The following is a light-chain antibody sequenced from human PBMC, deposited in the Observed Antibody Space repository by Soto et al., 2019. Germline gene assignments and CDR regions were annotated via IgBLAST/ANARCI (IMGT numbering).Light chain of an antibody. CDR2: DAS. Sequence: IQMTQSPCSLSESVGDRVTITCRARQSISRYLNWYQQIPGKAPKLLIYDASSLQSGVPPRFSGSGSGTDFTLAISSLQPEDSATYYCLQDINYPWTFGQGTKADI. J-gene: IGKJ1*01. CDR3: LQDINYPWT. V-gene: IGKV1-6*01. CDR1: QSISRY.